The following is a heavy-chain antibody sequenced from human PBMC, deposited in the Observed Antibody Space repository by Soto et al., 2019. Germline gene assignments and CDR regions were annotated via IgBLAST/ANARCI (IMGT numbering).Heavy chain of an antibody. CDR2: IYYRGST. CDR3: ASPAGADYTFDY. Sequence: QLQLQESGPGLVKPSETLSLTCGVSGGSITSSSYYWGWIRQAPGRGLEWIGTIYYRGSTYYNTSLESRLTISAGTSKNEWSPTRRSVTAADTAVYYCASPAGADYTFDYWGQGILVTVSS. D-gene: IGHD4-4*01. J-gene: IGHJ4*02. V-gene: IGHV4-39*01. CDR1: GGSITSSSYY.